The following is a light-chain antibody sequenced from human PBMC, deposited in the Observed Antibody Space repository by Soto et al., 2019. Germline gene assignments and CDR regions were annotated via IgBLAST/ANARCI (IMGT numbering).Light chain of an antibody. CDR2: RSV. V-gene: IGLV1-47*01. J-gene: IGLJ7*01. CDR1: SCTFATNY. CDR3: SAYTGNLNGPV. Sequence: QSALTQPPSASGTPGQRVSISCSGDSCTFATNYVHWYQQPPGAAPKLLIYRSVQRRSGGPERFSCSKTGTSAALPISGLRPEDEAHYYCSAYTGNLNGPVFGGGTQLTVL.